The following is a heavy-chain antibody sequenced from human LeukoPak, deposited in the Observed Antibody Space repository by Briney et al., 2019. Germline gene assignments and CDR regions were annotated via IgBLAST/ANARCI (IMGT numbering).Heavy chain of an antibody. CDR3: ARGDSSGYYLDY. V-gene: IGHV1-8*03. CDR1: GYTFTSYD. Sequence: ASVKVSCKASGYTFTSYDINWVRQATGQGLEWMGWMNPNSGNTGYAQKFQGRVTITRNTSISTAYMELSRLRSDDTAVYYCARGDSSGYYLDYWGQGTLVTVSS. CDR2: MNPNSGNT. J-gene: IGHJ4*02. D-gene: IGHD3-22*01.